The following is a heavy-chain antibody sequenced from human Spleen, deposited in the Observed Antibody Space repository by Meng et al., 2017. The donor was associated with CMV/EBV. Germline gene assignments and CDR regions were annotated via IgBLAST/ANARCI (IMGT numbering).Heavy chain of an antibody. CDR2: IYSGGST. D-gene: IGHD6-6*01. CDR3: AHRYSSSSDIFDY. J-gene: IGHJ4*02. CDR1: GFTFDDYA. V-gene: IGHV3-53*01. Sequence: GGSLRLSCAASGFTFDDYAMHWVRQAPGKGLEWVSVIYSGGSTYYADSVKGRFTISRDNSKNTLYLQMNSLRAEDTAVYYCAHRYSSSSDIFDYWGQGTLVTVSS.